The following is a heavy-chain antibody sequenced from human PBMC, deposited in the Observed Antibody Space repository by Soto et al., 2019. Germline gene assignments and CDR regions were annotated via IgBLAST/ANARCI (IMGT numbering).Heavy chain of an antibody. J-gene: IGHJ4*02. Sequence: QITLKESGQTLVKPTQTLTLVCTLSGFSINNGGVGVGWIRQPPGKAPEWLALLYWNDDKWYSPSLRYRLSVTKHSSKNPVVLTMTHMAPMDAGTYYCAKRRALSNNSFFDQWGQGALITVSS. CDR1: GFSINNGGVG. CDR2: LYWNDDK. D-gene: IGHD4-4*01. V-gene: IGHV2-5*01. CDR3: AKRRALSNNSFFDQ.